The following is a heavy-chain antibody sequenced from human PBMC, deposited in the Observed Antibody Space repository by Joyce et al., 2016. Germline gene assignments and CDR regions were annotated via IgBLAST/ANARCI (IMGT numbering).Heavy chain of an antibody. CDR1: GGSLSGYY. Sequence: QVQLQQWGAGLLKPSGTLSLTCAVYGGSLSGYYWTWIRQPPGKGLEWIGEINHSGSTNDNPSLKSRAAISVDRSKNQFSLNLRSVTAADTAVYYCARIDYGGYYFDSWGQGTLVTVST. CDR2: INHSGST. D-gene: IGHD4-17*01. CDR3: ARIDYGGYYFDS. V-gene: IGHV4-34*02. J-gene: IGHJ4*02.